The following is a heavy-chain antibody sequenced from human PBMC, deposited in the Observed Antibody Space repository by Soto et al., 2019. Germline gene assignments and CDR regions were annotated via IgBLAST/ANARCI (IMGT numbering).Heavy chain of an antibody. CDR2: IWYDGSNK. Sequence: VQLVESGGGVVQPGRSLRLSCAASGFTFSSYGMHWVRQAPGKGLEWVAVIWYDGSNKYYADSVKGRFTISRDNSKNTLYLQMNSLRAEDTAVYYCAREQILGYCSGGSCYTNGANWYFDLWGRGTLVTVSS. CDR1: GFTFSSYG. V-gene: IGHV3-33*01. CDR3: AREQILGYCSGGSCYTNGANWYFDL. J-gene: IGHJ2*01. D-gene: IGHD2-15*01.